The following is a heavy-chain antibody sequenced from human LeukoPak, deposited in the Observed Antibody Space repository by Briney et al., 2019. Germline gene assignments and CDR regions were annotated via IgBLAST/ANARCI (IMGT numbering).Heavy chain of an antibody. Sequence: PSETLSLTCTVSGGSISGSSYYWGWIRQPPGKGLEWVSFISSSSSYIYYADSVKGRFTISRDNAKNSLYLQMNSLRTGDTALYYCAHTVTPRYFQFWGQGTLVTVSS. CDR2: ISSSSSYI. V-gene: IGHV3-21*01. CDR1: GGSISGSSYY. CDR3: AHTVTPRYFQF. D-gene: IGHD4-17*01. J-gene: IGHJ1*01.